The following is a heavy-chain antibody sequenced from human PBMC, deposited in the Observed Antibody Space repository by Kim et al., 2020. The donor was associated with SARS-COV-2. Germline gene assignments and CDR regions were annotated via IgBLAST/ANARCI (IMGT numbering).Heavy chain of an antibody. J-gene: IGHJ4*02. V-gene: IGHV4-31*03. CDR2: IYYSGST. CDR1: GGSISSGGYY. Sequence: SETLSLTCTVSGGSISSGGYYWSWIRQHPGKGLEWIGYIYYSGSTYYNPSLKSRVTISVDTSKNQFSLKLSSVTAADTAVYYCASARITMIVVVKYFDYWGQGTLVTVSS. CDR3: ASARITMIVVVKYFDY. D-gene: IGHD3-22*01.